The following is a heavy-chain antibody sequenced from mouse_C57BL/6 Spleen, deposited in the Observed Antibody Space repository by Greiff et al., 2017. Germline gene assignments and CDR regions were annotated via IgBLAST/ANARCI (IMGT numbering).Heavy chain of an antibody. CDR3: ASYDYDEGMDY. CDR1: GFTFSDYG. V-gene: IGHV5-17*01. CDR2: ISSGSSTI. J-gene: IGHJ4*01. Sequence: EVQRVESGGGLVKPGGSLKLSCAASGFTFSDYGMHWVRQAPEKGLEWVAYISSGSSTIYYADTVKGRFTISRDNAKNTLFLQMTSLRSEDTAMYYCASYDYDEGMDYWGQGTSVTVSS. D-gene: IGHD2-4*01.